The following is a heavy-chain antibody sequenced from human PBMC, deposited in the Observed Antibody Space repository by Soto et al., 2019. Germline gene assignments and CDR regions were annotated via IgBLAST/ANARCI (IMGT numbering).Heavy chain of an antibody. D-gene: IGHD6-6*01. Sequence: GASVKVSCKASGYTFTSYAMHWVRQAPGQGLEWMGWINPKSGDTRYAQKFQDWVTMTRDTSISTAYMELRKLRSDDTAIYYCAIEYTSSSRGLDYWGQGTLVTVSS. CDR2: INPKSGDT. CDR1: GYTFTSYA. CDR3: AIEYTSSSRGLDY. J-gene: IGHJ4*02. V-gene: IGHV1-2*04.